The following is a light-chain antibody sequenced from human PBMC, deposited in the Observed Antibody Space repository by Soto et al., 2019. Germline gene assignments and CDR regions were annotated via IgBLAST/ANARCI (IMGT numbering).Light chain of an antibody. V-gene: IGKV3-20*01. J-gene: IGKJ3*01. CDR2: RAS. Sequence: EIVLTQSPGTLSLSPGERATLSCRASQSISSSYLAWYQQKPGQAPRLLIYRASSRATGIPDRFSGSGSGTDFTLTISRLESEDFAVFYCQHYGNSKFTFGPGTKVDIK. CDR3: QHYGNSKFT. CDR1: QSISSSY.